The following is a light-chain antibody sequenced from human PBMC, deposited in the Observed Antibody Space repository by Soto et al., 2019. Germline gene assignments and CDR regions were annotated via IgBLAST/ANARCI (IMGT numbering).Light chain of an antibody. Sequence: EIVLTQSPGTLSLSPGERGTLSCRASQSVSSSYLAWYQQIPGQAPRLLMYGASNRATGIPDRFSGSGSGTDFTLTISRLEPEDLAVYYCQQYGDSPTFGGGTKVEIK. J-gene: IGKJ4*01. CDR3: QQYGDSPT. CDR2: GAS. CDR1: QSVSSSY. V-gene: IGKV3-20*01.